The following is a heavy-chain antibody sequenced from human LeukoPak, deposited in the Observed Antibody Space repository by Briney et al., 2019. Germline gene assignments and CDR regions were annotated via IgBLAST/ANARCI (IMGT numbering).Heavy chain of an antibody. CDR2: MNPNSGNT. D-gene: IGHD6-19*01. Sequence: ASVKVSCKASGYTFTSYDINWVRQATGQGLEWMGWMNPNSGNTSYAQKFQGRVTMTRNTSISTAYMELSSLRSEDTAVYYCASGPPYSSGWSRDYWGQGTLVTVSS. CDR1: GYTFTSYD. J-gene: IGHJ4*02. CDR3: ASGPPYSSGWSRDY. V-gene: IGHV1-8*01.